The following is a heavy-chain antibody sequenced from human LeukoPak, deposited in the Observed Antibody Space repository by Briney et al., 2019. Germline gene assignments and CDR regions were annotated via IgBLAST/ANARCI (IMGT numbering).Heavy chain of an antibody. CDR2: INPSGSTT. CDR3: AGRFLDFFEARYYSYFYMDV. D-gene: IGHD3-3*01. J-gene: IGHJ6*03. V-gene: IGHV1-46*01. CDR1: GFAFSTYY. Sequence: ASVKVSCKASGFAFSTYYMQWVRQAPGQGLEWMGVINPSGSTTTYTQKFQDRVTITADESTSTAYMELSSLRSEDTAVYYCAGRFLDFFEARYYSYFYMDVWGKGTTVTVSS.